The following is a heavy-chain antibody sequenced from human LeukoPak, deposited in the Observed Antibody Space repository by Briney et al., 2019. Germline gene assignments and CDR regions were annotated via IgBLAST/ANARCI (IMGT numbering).Heavy chain of an antibody. CDR1: GFTFSSYS. D-gene: IGHD3-22*01. V-gene: IGHV3-21*01. CDR3: ARGWLLRYDAFDI. J-gene: IGHJ3*02. CDR2: ISSSSSYI. Sequence: GGSLGLSCAASGFTFSSYSMNWVRQAPGKGLEWVSSISSSSSYIYYADSVKGRFTISRDNAKNSLYLQLNSLRAEDTAVYYCARGWLLRYDAFDIWGQGTMVTVSS.